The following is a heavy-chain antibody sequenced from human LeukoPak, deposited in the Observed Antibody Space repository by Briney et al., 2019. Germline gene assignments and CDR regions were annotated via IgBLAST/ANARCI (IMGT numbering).Heavy chain of an antibody. D-gene: IGHD3-22*01. CDR1: GFTFSSYS. CDR3: ATTEGYYDSSGYNYGMDV. CDR2: INSSSSYI. Sequence: GQSLRLSCAASGFTFSSYSMNWVRHAPGKGLDRVSSINSSSSYIYYADSVKGRFTISRDNAKNSLYLQMNSLRAEDTAVYYCATTEGYYDSSGYNYGMDVWGQGTTVTVSS. J-gene: IGHJ6*02. V-gene: IGHV3-21*01.